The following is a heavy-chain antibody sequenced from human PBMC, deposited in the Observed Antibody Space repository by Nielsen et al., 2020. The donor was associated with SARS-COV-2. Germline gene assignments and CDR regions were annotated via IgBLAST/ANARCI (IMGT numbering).Heavy chain of an antibody. D-gene: IGHD1-26*01. V-gene: IGHV4-39*01. CDR2: IYYSGTT. CDR3: VRLASGTYYAPSYFHMDV. CDR1: GDSISRSGFY. Sequence: SETLSLTCSVSGDSISRSGFYWGWVRQPPGKGLEWIGSIYYSGTTYYNPSLRSRVTISVDTSKTQFSLKLTSVTAADTAVYYCVRLASGTYYAPSYFHMDVCGNGTTVTVSS. J-gene: IGHJ6*03.